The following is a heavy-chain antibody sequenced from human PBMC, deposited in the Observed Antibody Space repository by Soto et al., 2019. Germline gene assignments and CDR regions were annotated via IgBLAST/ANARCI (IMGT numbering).Heavy chain of an antibody. J-gene: IGHJ4*02. D-gene: IGHD3-10*01. V-gene: IGHV1-18*01. CDR1: GYTFTSYG. CDR3: ARLTHYYSADTFDY. CDR2: ISAYNGNT. Sequence: GASVKGPCKASGYTFTSYGISWVRQAPGQGLEWMGWISAYNGNTNYAQKLQGRVTMTTDTSTSTAYMELRSLRSDDTAVYYCARLTHYYSADTFDYWGPGTLVTVSS.